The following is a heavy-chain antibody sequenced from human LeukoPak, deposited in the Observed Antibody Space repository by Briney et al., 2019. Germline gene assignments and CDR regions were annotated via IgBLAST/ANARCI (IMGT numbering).Heavy chain of an antibody. V-gene: IGHV4-59*11. Sequence: SETLSLTCTVSGGSISSHYWSWLRQPPGKGLEWIGYIYYSGSTNYNPSLKSRVTISVDTSKNQFSLKLSSVTAADTAVYYCARADTAMVHDYWGQGTLVTVSS. CDR3: ARADTAMVHDY. D-gene: IGHD5-18*01. J-gene: IGHJ4*02. CDR1: GGSISSHY. CDR2: IYYSGST.